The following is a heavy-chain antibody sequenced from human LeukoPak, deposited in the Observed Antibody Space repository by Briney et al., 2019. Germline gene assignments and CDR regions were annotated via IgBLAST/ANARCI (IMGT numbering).Heavy chain of an antibody. J-gene: IGHJ4*02. CDR1: GFTFSNYG. Sequence: GGSLRLSCIASGFTFSNYGMHWVRQAPGQGLEWMGIINPSGGSTSYAQKFQGRVTMTRDTSISTAYMELSRLRSDDTAVYYCARDTRNYFDYWGQGTLVTVSS. CDR2: INPSGGST. V-gene: IGHV1-46*01. CDR3: ARDTRNYFDY.